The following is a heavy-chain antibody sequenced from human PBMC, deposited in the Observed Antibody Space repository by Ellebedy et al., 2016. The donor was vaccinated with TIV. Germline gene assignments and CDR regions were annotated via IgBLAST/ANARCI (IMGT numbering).Heavy chain of an antibody. CDR3: EADRWGSYSTSRYSFAS. D-gene: IGHD6-13*01. Sequence: AASVKVSCKASGFTFSSSAVQWVRQVRGQGLEWIGGSVIGSCDTVFAQGFQGRVTISRDMASSTAYLELTGLKSEDTAVYYCEADRWGSYSTSRYSFASWGQGTLVTVSS. CDR1: GFTFSSSA. V-gene: IGHV1-58*01. J-gene: IGHJ4*02. CDR2: SVIGSCDT.